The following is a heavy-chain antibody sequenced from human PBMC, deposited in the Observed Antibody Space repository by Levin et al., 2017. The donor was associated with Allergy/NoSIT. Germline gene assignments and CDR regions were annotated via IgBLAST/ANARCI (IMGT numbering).Heavy chain of an antibody. J-gene: IGHJ6*03. Sequence: PSETLSLTCAVYGGSFSGYYWNWIRQPPGKGLEWIGEINHSGSTNYNPSLKSRVTISTDTSKNQFSLRLSSVTAADTAVYYCARGKDIMATFSKYYYMDVWGKGTAVTVSS. CDR2: INHSGST. CDR3: ARGKDIMATFSKYYYMDV. CDR1: GGSFSGYY. D-gene: IGHD5-12*01. V-gene: IGHV4-34*01.